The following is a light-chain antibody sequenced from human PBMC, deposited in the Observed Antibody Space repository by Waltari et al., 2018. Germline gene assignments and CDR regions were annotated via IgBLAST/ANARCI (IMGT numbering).Light chain of an antibody. CDR2: EDT. CDR1: SSDFGGYIL. J-gene: IGLJ1*01. Sequence: QSALTQPASVSGSPGQSVIISCPGTSSDFGGYILVSWYLQYPGKAPKLIIYEDTKRPAGVSTRFSGSKSGNTASLTISGLQAEDEADFYCCSYAGMTIFIFGTGTTVTVL. V-gene: IGLV2-23*01. CDR3: CSYAGMTIFI.